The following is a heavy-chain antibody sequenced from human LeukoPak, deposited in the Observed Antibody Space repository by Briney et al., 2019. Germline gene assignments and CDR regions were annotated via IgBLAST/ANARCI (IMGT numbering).Heavy chain of an antibody. CDR2: IYTSGST. J-gene: IGHJ5*02. D-gene: IGHD2-2*01. CDR3: ARDRDGGSSTSSPNWFDP. Sequence: SETLSLTCTVYGGSISSSSYYWGWIRQPPGKGLEWIGRIYTSGSTNYNPSLKSRVTISVDTSKNQFSLKLSSVTAADTAVYYCARDRDGGSSTSSPNWFDPWGQGSLVTVSS. CDR1: GGSISSSSYY. V-gene: IGHV4-61*02.